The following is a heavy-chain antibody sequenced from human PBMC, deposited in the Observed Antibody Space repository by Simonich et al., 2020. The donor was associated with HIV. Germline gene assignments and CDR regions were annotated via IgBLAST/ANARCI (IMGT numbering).Heavy chain of an antibody. Sequence: QVQLVQSGAEVKKPGASVKVSCKASGYIFTSYGISWVRQAPGQGLEWMGWISAYNGNTNYAQKLQGRVNMNTYTSTRTAYMELRSLRSDDTAVYYWARGSPQDPYYYYYYMDVWGKGTTVTVCS. CDR1: GYIFTSYG. CDR2: ISAYNGNT. CDR3: ARGSPQDPYYYYYYMDV. D-gene: IGHD2-15*01. J-gene: IGHJ6*03. V-gene: IGHV1-18*01.